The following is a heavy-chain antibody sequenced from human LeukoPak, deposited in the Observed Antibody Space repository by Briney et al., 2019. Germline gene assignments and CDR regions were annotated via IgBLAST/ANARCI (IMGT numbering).Heavy chain of an antibody. V-gene: IGHV1-2*02. D-gene: IGHD2-2*01. Sequence: ASVKVSCKASGYTFTGYDLHWLRQAPGQGLEWMGWINPNSGGTSYAQKFQGRVIMTRDTSISTAYMELGRLRSDDTAVYYCARYYCSITSCPPEGWYFDLWGRGTLVTVSS. CDR3: ARYYCSITSCPPEGWYFDL. J-gene: IGHJ2*01. CDR1: GYTFTGYD. CDR2: INPNSGGT.